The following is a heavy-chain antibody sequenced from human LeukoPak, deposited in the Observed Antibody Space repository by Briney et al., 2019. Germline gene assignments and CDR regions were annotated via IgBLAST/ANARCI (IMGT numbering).Heavy chain of an antibody. Sequence: GGSLRLSCAASGFTFSSYWMHWVRQVPGKGLVWVSRINSDGSSTSYADSVKGRFIISRDNAKNTLYVQMNSLRAEDTAVYYCSTGSGHAFDIWGRGTVVTVSS. V-gene: IGHV3-74*01. CDR1: GFTFSSYW. D-gene: IGHD3-10*01. CDR3: STGSGHAFDI. CDR2: INSDGSST. J-gene: IGHJ3*02.